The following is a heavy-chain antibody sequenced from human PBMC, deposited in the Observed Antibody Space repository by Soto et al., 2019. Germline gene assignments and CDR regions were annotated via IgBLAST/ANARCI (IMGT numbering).Heavy chain of an antibody. J-gene: IGHJ4*02. V-gene: IGHV3-23*01. CDR3: AKGSGYSSGWYYFDY. CDR2: ISGSGGST. D-gene: IGHD6-19*01. CDR1: GFTFSSYA. Sequence: GESLKISCAASGFTFSSYAMSWVRQAPGKGLEWVSAISGSGGSTYYADSVKGRFTISRDNSKNTLYLQMNSLRAEDTAVYYCAKGSGYSSGWYYFDYWGQGTLVTVSS.